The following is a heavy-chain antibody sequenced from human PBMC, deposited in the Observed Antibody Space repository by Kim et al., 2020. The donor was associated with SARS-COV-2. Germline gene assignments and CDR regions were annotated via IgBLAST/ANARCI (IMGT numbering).Heavy chain of an antibody. J-gene: IGHJ4*02. Sequence: SETLSLTCTVSGGSISSSSYYWGWIRQPPGKGLEWIGSIYYSGSTYYNPSLKSRVTISVDTSKNQFSLKLSSVTAADTAVYYCARLESSGSAVMGYWGQGTLVTVSS. D-gene: IGHD3-10*01. V-gene: IGHV4-39*01. CDR1: GGSISSSSYY. CDR3: ARLESSGSAVMGY. CDR2: IYYSGST.